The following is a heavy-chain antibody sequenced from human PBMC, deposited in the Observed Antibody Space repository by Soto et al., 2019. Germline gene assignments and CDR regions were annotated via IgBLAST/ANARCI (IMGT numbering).Heavy chain of an antibody. CDR3: ARHAYYYDSSGYFLPNYYYYYGMDV. V-gene: IGHV4-59*08. D-gene: IGHD3-22*01. CDR2: IYYSGST. CDR1: GGSISSYY. J-gene: IGHJ6*02. Sequence: SETLSLTCTVSGGSISSYYWSWIRQPPGKGLEWIGYIYYSGSTNYNPSLKSRVTISVDTSKNQFSLKLSSVTAADTAVYYCARHAYYYDSSGYFLPNYYYYYGMDVWGQGTTVTVSS.